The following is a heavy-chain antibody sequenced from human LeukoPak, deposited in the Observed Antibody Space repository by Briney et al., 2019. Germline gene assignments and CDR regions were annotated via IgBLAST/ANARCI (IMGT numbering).Heavy chain of an antibody. CDR1: GFTFSSYE. CDR2: ISSSGSTI. Sequence: GGSLRLSCAASGFTFSSYEMNWVRQAPGKGLEWVSYISSSGSTIYYADSVKGRFTISRDNAKNSLYLQMNSLRAEDTAVYYCAGGYSYGGWDYWGQGTLVTVSS. J-gene: IGHJ4*02. CDR3: AGGYSYGGWDY. D-gene: IGHD5-18*01. V-gene: IGHV3-48*03.